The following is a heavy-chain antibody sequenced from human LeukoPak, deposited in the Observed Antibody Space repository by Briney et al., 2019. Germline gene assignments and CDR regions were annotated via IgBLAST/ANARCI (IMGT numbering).Heavy chain of an antibody. Sequence: PSETLSLTCTVSGGSISSYYWSWIRQPPGKGLEWIGYIYYSGSTNYNPSLKSRVTISVDTSKNQFSLKLSSVTAADTAVYYCERVTREGVDYCGQGTLVTVSS. V-gene: IGHV4-59*01. J-gene: IGHJ4*02. CDR1: GGSISSYY. CDR3: ERVTREGVDY. CDR2: IYYSGST. D-gene: IGHD1-26*01.